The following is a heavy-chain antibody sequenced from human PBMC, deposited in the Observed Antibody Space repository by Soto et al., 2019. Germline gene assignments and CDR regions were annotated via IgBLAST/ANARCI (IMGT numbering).Heavy chain of an antibody. CDR3: VTEGYGYSRVPQDY. D-gene: IGHD5-12*01. Sequence: GASVKVSCKASGYTFTGYYLHWVRQAPGHGPEWMGSVNPDSGVTQYAQRFHGRVTMTRDTSISTAYLEMSRLKSDDTALYYCVTEGYGYSRVPQDYWGQGTLVTVSS. J-gene: IGHJ4*02. CDR1: GYTFTGYY. V-gene: IGHV1-2*02. CDR2: VNPDSGVT.